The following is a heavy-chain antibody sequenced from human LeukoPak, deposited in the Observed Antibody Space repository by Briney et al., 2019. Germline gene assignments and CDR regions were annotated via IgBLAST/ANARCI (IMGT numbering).Heavy chain of an antibody. CDR1: GFSLTTSGMR. CDR3: ARVPYGDRGDFFDS. Sequence: SGPALVKPTQTLTLTCTFSGFSLTTSGMRVSWIRQPPGKALEWPARIDWNDAKFYSTSLKTRLTISKDASKNQVVLTMTNMDPVDTATYYCARVPYGDRGDFFDSWGQGTLVTVSS. CDR2: IDWNDAK. V-gene: IGHV2-70*04. D-gene: IGHD4-17*01. J-gene: IGHJ4*02.